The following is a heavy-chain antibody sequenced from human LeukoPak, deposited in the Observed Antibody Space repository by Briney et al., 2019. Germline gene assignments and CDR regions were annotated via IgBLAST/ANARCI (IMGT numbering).Heavy chain of an antibody. CDR1: GFTFDDYG. J-gene: IGHJ3*02. Sequence: TGGSLRLSCAASGFTFDDYGSSWVRQAPGKGLEWVSGINWNGGSTGYADSVKGRFTITRDNAKNSLYLQMNSLRAEDTALYYCARVDPNGAFDIWGQGTMVTVSS. V-gene: IGHV3-20*04. CDR2: INWNGGST. CDR3: ARVDPNGAFDI.